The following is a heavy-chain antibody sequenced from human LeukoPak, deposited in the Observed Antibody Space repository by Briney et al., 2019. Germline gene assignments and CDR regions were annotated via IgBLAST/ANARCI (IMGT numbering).Heavy chain of an antibody. Sequence: PGGSLRLSCAASGFTFSDYYMSWIRQAPGKGLEWVSYISSSGSTIYYADSVKGRFTISRDNSKNTLYLQMNSLRAEDTAVYYCAKDSAGVVVADTYYYGMDVWGQGTTVTVSS. V-gene: IGHV3-11*01. CDR1: GFTFSDYY. CDR2: ISSSGSTI. CDR3: AKDSAGVVVADTYYYGMDV. D-gene: IGHD2-15*01. J-gene: IGHJ6*02.